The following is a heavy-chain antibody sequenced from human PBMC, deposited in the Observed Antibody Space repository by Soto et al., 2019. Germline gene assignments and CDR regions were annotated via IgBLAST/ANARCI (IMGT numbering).Heavy chain of an antibody. CDR1: GYSFTSYD. CDR3: ARYPYTSYCSDGSCSHDVFDI. CDR2: MNPNSGNT. D-gene: IGHD2-15*01. Sequence: ASVKVSCKASGYSFTSYDVNWVRQATGQGLEWMGWMNPNSGNTAFAEKFQGRVTMTRDTPISTAYMELSGLTSEDTAVYYCARYPYTSYCSDGSCSHDVFDIWGQGTVVTVSS. V-gene: IGHV1-8*01. J-gene: IGHJ3*02.